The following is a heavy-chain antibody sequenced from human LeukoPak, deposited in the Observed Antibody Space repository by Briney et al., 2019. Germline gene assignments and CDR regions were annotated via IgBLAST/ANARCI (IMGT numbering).Heavy chain of an antibody. J-gene: IGHJ4*02. D-gene: IGHD6-13*01. CDR3: ARGSTVAAGTSIPDY. CDR1: GFTFSSYS. Sequence: PGGSLRLSCAASGFTFSSYSMNWVRQAPGKGLEWVSSISSSRRYIYYADSLKGRFTISRDNAKNSLFLQMNSLKAEDTAVYYCARGSTVAAGTSIPDYWGQGTLVTVSS. CDR2: ISSSRRYI. V-gene: IGHV3-21*01.